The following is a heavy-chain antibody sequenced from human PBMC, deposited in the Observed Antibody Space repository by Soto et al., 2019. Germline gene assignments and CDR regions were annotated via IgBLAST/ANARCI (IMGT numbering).Heavy chain of an antibody. D-gene: IGHD3-9*01. CDR3: ARGGYFDWLYPLDY. V-gene: IGHV4-31*03. CDR1: GGSISDDTYY. CDR2: IYYSGST. J-gene: IGHJ4*02. Sequence: SETLSLTCTVSGGSISDDTYYWGWIRQPPGKGLEWIGYIYYSGSTYYNPSLKSRVTISVDTSKNQFSLKLSSVTAADTAVYYCARGGYFDWLYPLDYWGQGTLVTVSS.